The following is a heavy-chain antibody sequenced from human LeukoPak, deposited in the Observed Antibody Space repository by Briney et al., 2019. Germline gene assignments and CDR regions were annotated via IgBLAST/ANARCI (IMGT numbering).Heavy chain of an antibody. J-gene: IGHJ5*02. Sequence: PGGSLRLSCAASGFTFSSYAMHWVRQAPGKGLEWVAVISYDGSNKYYADSVKGRFTISRDNSKNTLYLQMNSLRAEDTAVYYCASTNPFNCSGGSCCFYWFDPWGQGTLVTVSS. CDR1: GFTFSSYA. CDR2: ISYDGSNK. V-gene: IGHV3-30-3*02. D-gene: IGHD2-15*01. CDR3: ASTNPFNCSGGSCCFYWFDP.